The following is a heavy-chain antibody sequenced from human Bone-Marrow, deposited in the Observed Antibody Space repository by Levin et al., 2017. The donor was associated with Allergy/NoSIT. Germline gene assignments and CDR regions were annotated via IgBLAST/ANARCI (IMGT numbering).Heavy chain of an antibody. CDR2: ISWNSGSI. D-gene: IGHD3-3*01. CDR1: GFTFDDYA. J-gene: IGHJ6*02. CDR3: AKDINRFLEWFGRQRTQDYGMDV. V-gene: IGHV3-9*01. Sequence: AGGSLRLSCAASGFTFDDYAMHWVRQAPGKGLEWVSGISWNSGSIGYADSVKGRFTISRDNAKNSLYLQMNSLRAEDTALYYCAKDINRFLEWFGRQRTQDYGMDVWGQGTTVTVSS.